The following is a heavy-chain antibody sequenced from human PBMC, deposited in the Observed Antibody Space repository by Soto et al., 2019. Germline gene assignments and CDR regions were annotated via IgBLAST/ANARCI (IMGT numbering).Heavy chain of an antibody. CDR3: ARDLPPPDRKRRTVTTKDDWFDP. Sequence: WASVKVSCKASGYTFTSYGISWVRQAPGQGLEWMGWISAYNGNTNYAQKLQGRVTMTTDTSTSTAYMELRSLRSDDTAVYYCARDLPPPDRKRRTVTTKDDWFDPWGQGTLVTVSS. CDR1: GYTFTSYG. V-gene: IGHV1-18*01. J-gene: IGHJ5*02. CDR2: ISAYNGNT. D-gene: IGHD4-17*01.